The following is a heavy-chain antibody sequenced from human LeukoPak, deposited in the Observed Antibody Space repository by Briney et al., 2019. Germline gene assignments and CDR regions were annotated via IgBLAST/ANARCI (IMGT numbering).Heavy chain of an antibody. J-gene: IGHJ4*02. CDR1: GFTFSSYA. V-gene: IGHV3-23*01. CDR2: ISGSGGST. D-gene: IGHD5-12*01. CDR3: AKIEGVATTKTY. Sequence: GGSLRLSCAASGFTFSSYAMSWVRQAPGMGLEWVSAISGSGGSTYCADSVKGRFTISRDNSKNTLYLQMNSLRAEDTAVYYCAKIEGVATTKTYWGQGTLVTVSS.